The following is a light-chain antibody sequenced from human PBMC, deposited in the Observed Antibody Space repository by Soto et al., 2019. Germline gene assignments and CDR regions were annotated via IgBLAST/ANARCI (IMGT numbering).Light chain of an antibody. CDR1: ESVSSN. CDR3: HNYNYCPPKQCT. V-gene: IGKV3-15*01. CDR2: GAS. Sequence: EIVMTQSPATLSLSPGDSATLSCRASESVSSNLAWYQQKPGQTPRLLLYGASTRATGIPARFSGSGTGTEFTLTISSLQSEDFVVYYCHNYNYCPPKQCTFGQGTKLEVK. J-gene: IGKJ1*01.